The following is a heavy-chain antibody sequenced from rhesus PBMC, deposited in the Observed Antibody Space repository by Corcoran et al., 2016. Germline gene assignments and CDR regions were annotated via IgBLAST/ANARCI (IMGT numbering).Heavy chain of an antibody. CDR3: ASLTTKGDNRFDV. Sequence: EVQLVQSGAEVKRPGESLKISCKPSGYSFTSYWISWVRQLPGKGLEWMGAIAPSYSKTRYSPVVQGQDTSSADKSISTAYRQWSSLKASDTATYYGASLTTKGDNRFDVWGPGVLVTVSS. V-gene: IGHV5-20*02. CDR1: GYSFTSYW. D-gene: IGHD3-16*01. CDR2: IAPSYSKT. J-gene: IGHJ5-1*01.